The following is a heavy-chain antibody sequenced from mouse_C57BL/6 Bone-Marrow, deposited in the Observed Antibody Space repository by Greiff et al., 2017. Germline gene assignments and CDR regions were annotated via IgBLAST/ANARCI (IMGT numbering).Heavy chain of an antibody. CDR3: ASRDLLRRDYYAMDY. CDR2: IYPSDSET. CDR1: GYTFTSYW. D-gene: IGHD1-1*01. V-gene: IGHV1-61*01. J-gene: IGHJ4*01. Sequence: QVQLQQPGAELVRPGSSVKLSCKASGYTFTSYWMDWVKQRPGQGLEWIGNIYPSDSETHYNQKFKDKATLTVDKSSSTAYMQLSSLPSADSAVYYCASRDLLRRDYYAMDYWGQGTSVTVSA.